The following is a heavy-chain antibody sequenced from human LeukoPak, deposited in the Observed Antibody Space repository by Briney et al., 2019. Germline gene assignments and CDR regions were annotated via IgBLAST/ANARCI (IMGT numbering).Heavy chain of an antibody. Sequence: GGSLRLTCVASGFTFSSYAMSWVGQAPGKGLEGVAVISSSGHSIHYADSVKGRFTISRDNSKNTVYLQMNSLRSEDTAVYYCATYYCGGVCYPRDAFDIWSQGTMVTVSS. J-gene: IGHJ3*02. CDR3: ATYYCGGVCYPRDAFDI. CDR1: GFTFSSYA. D-gene: IGHD2-21*02. V-gene: IGHV3-23*01. CDR2: ISSSGHSI.